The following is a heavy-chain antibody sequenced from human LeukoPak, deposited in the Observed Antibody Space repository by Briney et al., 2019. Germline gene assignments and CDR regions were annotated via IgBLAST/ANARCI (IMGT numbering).Heavy chain of an antibody. D-gene: IGHD3-9*01. CDR1: GFTFSSYS. Sequence: GGSLRLSCTASGFTFSSYSMNWVRQAPGKGLEWVSSISSGSSYIYYADSVKGRFTISRDNAKNTLYLQMNSLRAEDTAVYYCAKDEYYDILTGYYTLDYWGQGTLVTVSS. CDR2: ISSGSSYI. CDR3: AKDEYYDILTGYYTLDY. V-gene: IGHV3-21*01. J-gene: IGHJ4*02.